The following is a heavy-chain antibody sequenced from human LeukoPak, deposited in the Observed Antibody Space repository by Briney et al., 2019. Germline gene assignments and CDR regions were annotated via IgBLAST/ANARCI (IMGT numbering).Heavy chain of an antibody. J-gene: IGHJ5*02. CDR3: VRGWWGTDYGWTNWFDP. D-gene: IGHD4-17*01. CDR2: INPSDGST. V-gene: IGHV1-46*01. Sequence: GASVKVSCKASGYTFTSYYMNWVRQAPGQGLEWMGKINPSDGSTDFAQNFQGRVTMTRDTSTSTVYMELSSLRSEDTAVYYCVRGWWGTDYGWTNWFDPWGQGTLVIVSS. CDR1: GYTFTSYY.